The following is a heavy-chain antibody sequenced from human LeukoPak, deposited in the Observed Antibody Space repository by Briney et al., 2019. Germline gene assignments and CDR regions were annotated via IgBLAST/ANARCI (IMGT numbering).Heavy chain of an antibody. CDR2: IIPIFGTA. CDR3: ARALGDSSSWYAFDI. CDR1: GGTFSSYA. J-gene: IGHJ3*02. D-gene: IGHD6-13*01. V-gene: IGHV1-69*13. Sequence: SVKVSCKASGGTFSSYAISWVRQAPGQGLEWMGGIIPIFGTANYAQKSQGRVTITADESTSTAYMELSSLRSEDTAVYYCARALGDSSSWYAFDIWAQGTMVIVSS.